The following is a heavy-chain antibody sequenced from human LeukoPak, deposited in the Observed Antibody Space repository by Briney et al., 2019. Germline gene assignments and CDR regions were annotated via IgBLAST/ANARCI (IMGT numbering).Heavy chain of an antibody. Sequence: ASVKVSCKASGYTFTGYYMHWVRQAPGQGLEWMGWINPNSGGTNYAQKFQGRVTMTRDTSISTAYMELSRLRSDGTAVYYCARARFTIFGVVDPWGQGTLVTVSS. J-gene: IGHJ5*02. D-gene: IGHD3-3*01. V-gene: IGHV1-2*02. CDR2: INPNSGGT. CDR1: GYTFTGYY. CDR3: ARARFTIFGVVDP.